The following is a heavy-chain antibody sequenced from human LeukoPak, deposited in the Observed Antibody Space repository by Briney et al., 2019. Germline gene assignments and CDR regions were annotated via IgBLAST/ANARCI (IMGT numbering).Heavy chain of an antibody. Sequence: PSETLSLTCTVSGDSITSYYWSWIRQPPGKGLEWIGYIHYSGTTNYNPSLKSRVTISADTSRNHFSLKLTSVTAADTAIYYCAREGGGYIFAFDRWGQGTLVTVSS. CDR2: IHYSGTT. CDR1: GDSITSYY. J-gene: IGHJ4*02. V-gene: IGHV4-59*01. D-gene: IGHD5-18*01. CDR3: AREGGGYIFAFDR.